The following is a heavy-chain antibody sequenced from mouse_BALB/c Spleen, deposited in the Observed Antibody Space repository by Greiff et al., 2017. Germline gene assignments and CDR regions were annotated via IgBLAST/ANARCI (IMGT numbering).Heavy chain of an antibody. V-gene: IGHV5-6-5*01. CDR1: GFTFSSYA. J-gene: IGHJ2*01. D-gene: IGHD1-1*01. CDR3: ARGLPYYGSSYEDYFDY. Sequence: EVKLVESGGGLVKPGGSLKLSCAASGFTFSSYAMSWVRQTPEKRLEWVASISSGGSTYYPDSVKGRFTISRDNARNILYLQMSSLRSEDTAMYYCARGLPYYGSSYEDYFDYWGQGTTLTVSS. CDR2: ISSGGST.